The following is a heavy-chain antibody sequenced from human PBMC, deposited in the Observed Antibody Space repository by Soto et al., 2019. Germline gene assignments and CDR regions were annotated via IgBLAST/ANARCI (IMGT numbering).Heavy chain of an antibody. J-gene: IGHJ4*02. D-gene: IGHD2-15*01. CDR1: GFTFRSYT. CDR3: ARGACSGGSCYPDY. Sequence: EVQLVESGGGLVQPGGSLRLSCAASGFTFRSYTMNWVRQAPGKGLEWISYISSSSSTIYYADSVKGRFTISRDNARDSLYLQMNSLRDEDTAVYYCARGACSGGSCYPDYWGQGTLVTVSS. CDR2: ISSSSSTI. V-gene: IGHV3-48*02.